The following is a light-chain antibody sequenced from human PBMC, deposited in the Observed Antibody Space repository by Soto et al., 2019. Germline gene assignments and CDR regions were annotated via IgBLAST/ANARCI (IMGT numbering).Light chain of an antibody. CDR3: QRYGSSRWT. CDR1: QSVSSTY. J-gene: IGKJ1*01. V-gene: IGKV3-20*01. CDR2: AAS. Sequence: EIVLTQSPDTLSLFPGERATLSCRASQSVSSTYLAWYQQKPGQAPMPLISAASSRATGTPDRFSGSGSGTDFTLTISRLEPEDFAVYYCQRYGSSRWTFGQGTKVEIK.